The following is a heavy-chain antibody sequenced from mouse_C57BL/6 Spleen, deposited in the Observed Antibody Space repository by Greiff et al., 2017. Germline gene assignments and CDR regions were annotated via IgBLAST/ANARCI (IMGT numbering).Heavy chain of an antibody. CDR1: GYTFTDYY. CDR2: INPNNGGT. V-gene: IGHV1-26*01. CDR3: ARRGYGSSYGDDY. D-gene: IGHD1-1*01. Sequence: VQLQQSGPELVKPGASVKISCKASGYTFTDYYMNWVKQSHGKSLEWIGDINPNNGGTSYNQKFKGKATLTVDKSSSTAYMELRSLTSEDSAVYYCARRGYGSSYGDDYWGQGTTLTVSS. J-gene: IGHJ2*01.